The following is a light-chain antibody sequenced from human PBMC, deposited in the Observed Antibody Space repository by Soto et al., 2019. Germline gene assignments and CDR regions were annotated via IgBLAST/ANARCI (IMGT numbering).Light chain of an antibody. Sequence: DIVMTQSPDSLAVSLGERTTINCRSSQSVSTFLAWFQQKPGQPPRLLIYNASNRTTGIPARFSGSGSGTDFTLTISSLEPEDFAVYYCQQRGDWPPIPLGQGTRLEIK. J-gene: IGKJ5*01. CDR2: NAS. CDR3: QQRGDWPPIP. CDR1: QSVSTF. V-gene: IGKV3-11*01.